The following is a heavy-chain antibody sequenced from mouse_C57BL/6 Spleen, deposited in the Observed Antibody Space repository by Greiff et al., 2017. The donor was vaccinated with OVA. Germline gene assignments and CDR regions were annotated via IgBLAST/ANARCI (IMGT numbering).Heavy chain of an antibody. Sequence: VQLQQPGAELVRPGSSVKLSCKASGYTFTSYWMHWVKQRPIQGLEWIGNIDPSDSETHYNQKFKDKATLTVDKSSSTAYMQLSSLTSEDSAVYYCARQGLLRSLFAYWGQGTLVTVSA. CDR1: GYTFTSYW. J-gene: IGHJ3*01. CDR3: ARQGLLRSLFAY. V-gene: IGHV1-52*01. CDR2: IDPSDSET. D-gene: IGHD1-1*01.